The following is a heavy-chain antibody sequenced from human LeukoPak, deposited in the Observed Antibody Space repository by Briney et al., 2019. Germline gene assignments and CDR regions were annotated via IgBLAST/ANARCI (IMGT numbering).Heavy chain of an antibody. V-gene: IGHV1-2*02. D-gene: IGHD3-10*01. J-gene: IGHJ4*02. CDR2: INPNSGGT. Sequence: ASVTVSFKASGYTFTGYYIHWVRQAPGQGLEWMGWINPNSGGTNYAQKFQGRVTMTRDTSISTAYMELSRLRSDDTAVYYCATYQYDSGTYLDYWGQGTLVTVSS. CDR1: GYTFTGYY. CDR3: ATYQYDSGTYLDY.